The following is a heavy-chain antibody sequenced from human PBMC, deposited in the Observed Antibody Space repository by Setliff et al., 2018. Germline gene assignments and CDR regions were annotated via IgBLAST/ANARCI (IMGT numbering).Heavy chain of an antibody. J-gene: IGHJ3*02. Sequence: GASVKVSCKVSGYTLTELSMHWVRQAPGKGLEWMGGFDPEDGETIYAQKFQGRVTMTEXXXTXXXXXXXXXXXXEXXAVXYCATNSGGNTIDAFDIWGQGTMVTVSS. CDR2: FDPEDGET. CDR1: GYTLTELS. D-gene: IGHD2-15*01. V-gene: IGHV1-24*01. CDR3: ATNSGGNTIDAFDI.